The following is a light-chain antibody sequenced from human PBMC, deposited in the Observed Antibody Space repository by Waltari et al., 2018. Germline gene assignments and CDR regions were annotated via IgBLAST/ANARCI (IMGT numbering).Light chain of an antibody. CDR3: QQRGDWPIT. CDR2: GAS. CDR1: QSVSSS. J-gene: IGKJ5*01. Sequence: EIVMTQSPATLSLSPGERATLSCRASQSVSSSLAWYQQKPGQAPRLLIYGASDRATGIPARFSGSGSGTDFTLTISSLEPEDFAVYYCQQRGDWPITFGQGTRLEIK. V-gene: IGKV3-11*01.